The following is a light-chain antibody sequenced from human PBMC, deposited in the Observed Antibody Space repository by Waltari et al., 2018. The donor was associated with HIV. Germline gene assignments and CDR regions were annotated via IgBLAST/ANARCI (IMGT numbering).Light chain of an antibody. CDR1: SSDVGSYNL. CDR3: CSYAGSNTWV. V-gene: IGLV2-23*02. Sequence: QSALTQPASVSGSPGQSITISCTGTSSDVGSYNLVSWYQQHPGKAPNLMIYEVSKRPSVVSSRFTGSKSGNTASLTISGRQAEDEADYYCCSYAGSNTWVFGGGTKLTVL. CDR2: EVS. J-gene: IGLJ3*02.